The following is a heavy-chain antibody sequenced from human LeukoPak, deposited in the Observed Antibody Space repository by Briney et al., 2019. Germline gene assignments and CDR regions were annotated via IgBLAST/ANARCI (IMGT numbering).Heavy chain of an antibody. CDR1: GYTFTSYA. D-gene: IGHD3-10*01. J-gene: IGHJ6*03. Sequence: GASVKVSCKASGYTFTSYAISWVRQAPGQGLEWMGGIIPIFGTANYAQKFQGRVTITADESTSTAYMELSSLRSEDTAVYYCARGVRGVIPHYYMDVWGKGTTVTISS. CDR2: IIPIFGTA. CDR3: ARGVRGVIPHYYMDV. V-gene: IGHV1-69*13.